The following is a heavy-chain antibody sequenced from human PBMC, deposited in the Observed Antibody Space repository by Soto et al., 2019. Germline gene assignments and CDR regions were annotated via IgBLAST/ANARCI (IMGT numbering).Heavy chain of an antibody. V-gene: IGHV4-4*02. CDR2: IFHKRTS. Sequence: SETLSLTCSVSGGSITSNHWWSWVRQATGKGLEWIGEIFHKRTSKHNPSLESRVTLSVDKSKNQFSLMLTSVTAADTAVDYCASKYCPSTICYLFDNWGQGALVTVSS. D-gene: IGHD2-15*01. CDR3: ASKYCPSTICYLFDN. J-gene: IGHJ4*02. CDR1: GGSITSNHW.